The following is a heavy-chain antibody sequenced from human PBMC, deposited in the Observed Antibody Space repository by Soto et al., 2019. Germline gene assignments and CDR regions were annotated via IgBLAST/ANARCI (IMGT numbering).Heavy chain of an antibody. Sequence: SQTLSLTCAFSGDSLSRIDVAWNLIRQSPWRGLEWLGRTYYRSQWNSHYAVSVQSRISIDPDTSKNHFSLQLNSVTPEDTAVYYCVRGRVTAFDIWAQGTMVTVSS. CDR1: GDSLSRIDVA. J-gene: IGHJ3*02. CDR2: TYYRSQWNS. D-gene: IGHD2-21*02. V-gene: IGHV6-1*01. CDR3: VRGRVTAFDI.